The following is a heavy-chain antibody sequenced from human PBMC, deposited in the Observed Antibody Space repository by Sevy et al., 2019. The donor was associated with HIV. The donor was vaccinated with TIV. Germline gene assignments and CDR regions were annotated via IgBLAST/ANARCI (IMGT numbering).Heavy chain of an antibody. V-gene: IGHV3-7*03. J-gene: IGHJ4*02. CDR1: GFNFRNSC. D-gene: IGHD1-26*01. CDR2: IKQDGYET. Sequence: GGSLRLSCAASGFNFRNSCMAWVRQTPGKGLEFLADIKQDGYETYYVDSVKGRFTISRDNAKNSLHLQMNSLRAEDTAIYFCVRDKEVGASILDHWGQGTPVTVSS. CDR3: VRDKEVGASILDH.